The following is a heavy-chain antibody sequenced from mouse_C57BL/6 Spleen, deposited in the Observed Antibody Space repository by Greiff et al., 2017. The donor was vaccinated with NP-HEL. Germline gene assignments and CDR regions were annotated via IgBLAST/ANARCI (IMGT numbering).Heavy chain of an antibody. V-gene: IGHV1-15*01. CDR2: IDPETGGT. Sequence: SGAELVRPGASVTLSCKASGYTFTDYEMHWVKQTPVHGLEWIGAIDPETGGTAYNQKFKGKAILTADKSSSTAYMELRSLTSEDSAVYYCTREVFQVPPPLDYWGQGTTLTVSS. D-gene: IGHD5-1*01. CDR1: GYTFTDYE. J-gene: IGHJ2*01. CDR3: TREVFQVPPPLDY.